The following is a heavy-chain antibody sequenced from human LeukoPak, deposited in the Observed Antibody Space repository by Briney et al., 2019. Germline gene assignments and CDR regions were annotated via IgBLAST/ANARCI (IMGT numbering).Heavy chain of an antibody. Sequence: PGGSLRLSCTASGFNIEKYAMHWVRQRPGKGLEWVGVTSAEGRTDHADSVRGRFTISRDNSKESLFLQMTSLRDEDTALYYCATWAFYHDLDVWGQGTTVTVSS. CDR3: ATWAFYHDLDV. J-gene: IGHJ6*02. CDR1: GFNIEKYA. D-gene: IGHD3-16*01. CDR2: TSAEGRT. V-gene: IGHV3-43*02.